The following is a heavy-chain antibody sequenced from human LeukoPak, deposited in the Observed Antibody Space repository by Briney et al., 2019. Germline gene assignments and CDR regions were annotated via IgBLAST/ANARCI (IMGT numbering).Heavy chain of an antibody. CDR2: INSDGSST. CDR3: ARQYSYDSSGYYPWDY. V-gene: IGHV3-74*01. Sequence: GGSLRLSCVASGFTFSSYWMHWVRQAPGKGLVWVSLINSDGSSTTYADSVKGRFTISRDNAENTLYLQMNSLRAEDTAMYYCARQYSYDSSGYYPWDYWGQGTLVTVSS. CDR1: GFTFSSYW. D-gene: IGHD3-22*01. J-gene: IGHJ4*02.